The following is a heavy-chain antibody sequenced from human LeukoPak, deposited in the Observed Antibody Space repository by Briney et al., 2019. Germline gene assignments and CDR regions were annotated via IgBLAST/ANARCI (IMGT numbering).Heavy chain of an antibody. CDR3: ARGVAY. V-gene: IGHV4-38-2*02. J-gene: IGHJ4*02. Sequence: PSETLSLTCTVSGYSITSDYQWGWIRLPPGKGLEWIGSIHHSGTTYYNPSLKSRVTISVDTSNNQFSLNLNSVTAADTAVYYCARGVAYWGQGTLVTVSS. CDR1: GYSITSDYQ. CDR2: IHHSGTT.